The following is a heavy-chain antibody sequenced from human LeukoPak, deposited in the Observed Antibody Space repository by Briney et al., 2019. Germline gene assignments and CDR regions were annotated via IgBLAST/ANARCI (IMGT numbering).Heavy chain of an antibody. CDR3: AKSFTGDNYYYGVDV. Sequence: GGSLRLSCAASGFSFSNYAMTWVRQAPGKGLEWVSAIFRSGGDTYYADSMKGRFTISRDNSKNTLYLQMNSLRVGDTAIYYCAKSFTGDNYYYGVDVWGQGTTVTVSS. CDR1: GFSFSNYA. J-gene: IGHJ6*02. V-gene: IGHV3-23*01. D-gene: IGHD3-10*01. CDR2: IFRSGGDT.